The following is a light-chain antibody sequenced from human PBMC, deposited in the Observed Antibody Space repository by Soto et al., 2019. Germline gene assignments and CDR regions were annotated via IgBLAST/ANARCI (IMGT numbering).Light chain of an antibody. CDR1: QSVSSY. V-gene: IGKV3-20*01. CDR2: GAS. Sequence: EIVVKLSPATVSFSPGERATLSCRASQSVSSYLAWYQQKPGQAPRLLIHGASSRATGIPDRFSGSGSGTDFTLTISRLEPEDFAVYYCQQYGSSPITFGQGTRLEIK. CDR3: QQYGSSPIT. J-gene: IGKJ5*01.